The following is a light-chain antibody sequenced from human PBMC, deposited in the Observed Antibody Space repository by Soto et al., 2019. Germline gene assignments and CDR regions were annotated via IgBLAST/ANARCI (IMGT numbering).Light chain of an antibody. V-gene: IGKV3-15*01. CDR2: GAS. CDR3: QQYNNWPRT. J-gene: IGKJ1*01. CDR1: QSVSSN. Sequence: EIVMTQSPATLSVSPGERATLSCRASQSVSSNLDWYQQKPGQAPRLLIYGASNRDTGIPDRFSGSGSGTEFTLTISSLQSEDFAVYYCQQYNNWPRTFGQGTKVDI.